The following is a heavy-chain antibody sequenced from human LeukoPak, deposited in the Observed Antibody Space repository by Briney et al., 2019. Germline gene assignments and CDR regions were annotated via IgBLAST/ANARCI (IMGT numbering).Heavy chain of an antibody. D-gene: IGHD4-17*01. V-gene: IGHV3-23*01. Sequence: TGGSLRLSCAASGFTFISFAMTWVRQAPGKGLEWVSSITAGHYPTYNTDSVKGRFTISRDNSKNTLYLQMYSLRADDTAVYYRTKDPNGDYVGAFDPWGQGTLVTVSS. CDR3: TKDPNGDYVGAFDP. CDR2: ITAGHYPT. CDR1: GFTFISFA. J-gene: IGHJ5*02.